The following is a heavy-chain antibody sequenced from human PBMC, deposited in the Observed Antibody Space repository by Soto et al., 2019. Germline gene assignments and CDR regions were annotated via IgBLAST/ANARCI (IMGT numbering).Heavy chain of an antibody. CDR3: ARSAGGYSSSWYPPDAFDI. D-gene: IGHD6-13*01. V-gene: IGHV4-4*02. Sequence: QVQLQESGPGLVKPSGTLSLTCAVSSGSISSSNWWSWVRQPPGKGLEWIGEIYHSGSTNYNPSLKSRVIISVDKSKNQFSLKLSSVTAADTAVYYCARSAGGYSSSWYPPDAFDIWGQGTMVTVSS. J-gene: IGHJ3*02. CDR2: IYHSGST. CDR1: SGSISSSNW.